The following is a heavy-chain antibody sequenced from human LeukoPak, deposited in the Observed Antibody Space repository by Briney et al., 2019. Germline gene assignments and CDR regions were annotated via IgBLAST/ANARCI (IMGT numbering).Heavy chain of an antibody. CDR2: ITGSGGST. V-gene: IGHV3-23*01. CDR1: GFTFSTSG. CDR3: AKAGIYDYVWGSYLVD. Sequence: GGSLRLSCAASGFTFSTSGMSWVRQAPGKGLGWVSTITGSGGSTYYADSVKGQFTISRDNSKNTLYLQMNSLRAEDTAVYYCAKAGIYDYVWGSYLVDWGQGTLVTVSS. J-gene: IGHJ4*02. D-gene: IGHD3-16*01.